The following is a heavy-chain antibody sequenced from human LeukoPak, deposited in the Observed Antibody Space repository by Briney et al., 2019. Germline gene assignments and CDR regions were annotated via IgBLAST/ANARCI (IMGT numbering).Heavy chain of an antibody. V-gene: IGHV4-59*01. J-gene: IGHJ4*02. D-gene: IGHD2-15*01. CDR3: ARAGYCSGGSCLPKRYVDY. CDR2: IYSSGST. CDR1: GGSISSYY. Sequence: SETLSLTCTVSGGSISSYYWSWIRQPPGKGLEGIGYIYSSGSTNYNPSLTSRVTISVDTSKYQFSLKLTSVTAADTAVYYCARAGYCSGGSCLPKRYVDYWGQGTLVTVSS.